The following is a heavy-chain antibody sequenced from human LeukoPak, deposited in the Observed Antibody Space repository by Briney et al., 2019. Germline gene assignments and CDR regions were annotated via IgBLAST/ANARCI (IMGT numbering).Heavy chain of an antibody. CDR2: IYNDGST. J-gene: IGHJ3*01. CDR1: GFTVSSNY. Sequence: GGSLRLSCAASGFTVSSNYMTWSRQVQGKGLEWVSVIYNDGSTYYADSVKGRFTISRDSSKNTLYLQMNTLRAEDTAMYYCALILGDAFDFWGQGTMVTVSS. CDR3: ALILGDAFDF. V-gene: IGHV3-66*02. D-gene: IGHD3-16*01.